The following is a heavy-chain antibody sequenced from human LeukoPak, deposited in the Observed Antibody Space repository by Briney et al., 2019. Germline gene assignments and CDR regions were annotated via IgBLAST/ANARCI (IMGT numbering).Heavy chain of an antibody. V-gene: IGHV3-48*03. Sequence: GGSLRLSCAASGFTFSSSDMHWVRQAPGSGLEWVSYISSSGSTIYYADSVKGRFTISRDNSKNSLNLQMNSLTAEDTAVYYCARPPDSSGWSYFDCWGQGTLVTVSS. CDR2: ISSSGSTI. CDR1: GFTFSSSD. J-gene: IGHJ4*02. D-gene: IGHD6-19*01. CDR3: ARPPDSSGWSYFDC.